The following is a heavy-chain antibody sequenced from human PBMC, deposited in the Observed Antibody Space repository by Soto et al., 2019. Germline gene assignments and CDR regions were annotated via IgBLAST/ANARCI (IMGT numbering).Heavy chain of an antibody. V-gene: IGHV1-45*02. Sequence: SVKVSCKASGYTFTYRYLHWVRQAPGQALEWMGWITPFNGNTNYAQKFQDRVTITRDRSMSTAYMELSSLRSEDTAMYYCAGQLTTLTPFDYWGQGTLVTVSS. CDR2: ITPFNGNT. D-gene: IGHD4-17*01. CDR1: GYTFTYRY. CDR3: AGQLTTLTPFDY. J-gene: IGHJ4*02.